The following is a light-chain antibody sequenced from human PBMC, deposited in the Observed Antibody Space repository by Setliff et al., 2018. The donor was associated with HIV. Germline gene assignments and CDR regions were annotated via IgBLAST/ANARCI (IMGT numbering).Light chain of an antibody. CDR2: GVN. CDR1: SSDVGGYNS. CDR3: TSYAGSNNFVV. V-gene: IGLV2-14*01. J-gene: IGLJ2*01. Sequence: ALTQPASVSGSPGQSITISCTGTSSDVGGYNSVSWYQHYPGKAPKVMIYGVNNRPSGVSNRFSGSKSGSTASLTVSGLQAEDEADYYCTSYAGSNNFVVFGGGTKVTVL.